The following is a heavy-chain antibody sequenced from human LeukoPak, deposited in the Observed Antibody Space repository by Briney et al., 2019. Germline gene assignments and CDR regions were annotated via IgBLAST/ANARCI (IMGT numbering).Heavy chain of an antibody. D-gene: IGHD1-26*01. CDR1: GFTFSSCP. CDR3: AKRGATERAFDY. Sequence: GGSPRLSCAASGFTFSSCPMSWVRQAPGKGLEWVSAVSPSGGTTYYTDSVKGRFTISRDNSKNTLYLQMSSLRAEDTALYYCAKRGATERAFDYWGQGTLVTV. V-gene: IGHV3-23*01. CDR2: VSPSGGTT. J-gene: IGHJ4*02.